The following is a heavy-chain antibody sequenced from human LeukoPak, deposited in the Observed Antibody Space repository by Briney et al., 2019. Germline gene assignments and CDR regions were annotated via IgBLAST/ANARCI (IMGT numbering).Heavy chain of an antibody. D-gene: IGHD1-14*01. J-gene: IGHJ3*02. V-gene: IGHV4-34*01. CDR1: GVSFSGYY. CDR3: AETGEISSI. Sequence: SETLSLTRAVYGVSFSGYYWSWIRQPPGKGLEWIGEINHSGSTNYNPSLKSRVTLSLDTSKNQFSLNLTSVTAADTAVYYCAETGEISSIWGRGTMVTVSS. CDR2: INHSGST.